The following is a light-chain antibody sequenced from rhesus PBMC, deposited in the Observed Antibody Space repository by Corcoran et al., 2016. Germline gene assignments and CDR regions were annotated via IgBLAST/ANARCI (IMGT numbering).Light chain of an antibody. CDR2: AAS. V-gene: IGKV1-28*03. CDR1: QGISSY. Sequence: DIQMTQSPSSLSASVGDTVTITCRASQGISSYLNWFQQKPGKAPKLLLSAASSLESGVPSRFSGSGSGTDVTLTSSSLQPEDFAVYYCLQHNSYPFTFGPGTKLDIK. J-gene: IGKJ3*01. CDR3: LQHNSYPFT.